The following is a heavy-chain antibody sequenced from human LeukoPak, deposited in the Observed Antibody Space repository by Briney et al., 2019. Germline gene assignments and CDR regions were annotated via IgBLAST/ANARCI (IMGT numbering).Heavy chain of an antibody. CDR3: ARRDIVVVPAAIFGAFDI. D-gene: IGHD2-2*02. Sequence: WSGGSLRLSCAASGFTFDDYGMSWVRQAPGKGLEWVSGINWNGGSTGYADSVKGRFTISRDNAKNSLYLQMNSLRAEDTALYYCARRDIVVVPAAIFGAFDIWGQGTMVTVSS. V-gene: IGHV3-20*04. J-gene: IGHJ3*02. CDR1: GFTFDDYG. CDR2: INWNGGST.